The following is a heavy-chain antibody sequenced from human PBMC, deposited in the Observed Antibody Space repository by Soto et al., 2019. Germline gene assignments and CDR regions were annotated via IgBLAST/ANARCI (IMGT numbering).Heavy chain of an antibody. V-gene: IGHV3-9*01. J-gene: IGHJ3*02. D-gene: IGHD1-26*01. Sequence: EMQLVESGGGLVQPGRSLRLSCVASGFIFDDYARHWVRQAPWKGLEWGSGISWYRGIIDYADSGKGRFAISRDNAKNSLYWQMNSLRAEDTALYSCTKDIEWGGSHLNHAFYIWGQGTMVTVSS. CDR3: TKDIEWGGSHLNHAFYI. CDR2: ISWYRGII. CDR1: GFIFDDYA.